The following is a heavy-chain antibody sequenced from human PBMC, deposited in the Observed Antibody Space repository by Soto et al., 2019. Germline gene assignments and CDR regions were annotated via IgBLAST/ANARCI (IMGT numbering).Heavy chain of an antibody. D-gene: IGHD1-7*01. CDR1: GVTFSTNA. V-gene: IGHV3-23*01. CDR3: AKGGLKCELLFDD. Sequence: EVQLLESGGGLVHPGGSLRLSCAASGVTFSTNAMNWVRQAPGKGLEWVSTFRGRDASTFYADSVKGRFTISRDTSKNTVYLQMDNLRAEDTAVYYCAKGGLKCELLFDDWGQGTLVTVSA. CDR2: FRGRDAST. J-gene: IGHJ4*02.